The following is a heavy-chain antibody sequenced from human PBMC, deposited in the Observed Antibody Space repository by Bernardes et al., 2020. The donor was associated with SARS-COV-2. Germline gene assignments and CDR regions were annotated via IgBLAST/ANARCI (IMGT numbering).Heavy chain of an antibody. D-gene: IGHD4-17*01. CDR1: GFTFSSYW. CDR2: IKQDGSEK. Sequence: GGSLRLSCAASGFTFSSYWMSWVRQAPGKGLEWVANIKQDGSEKYYVDSVKGRFTISRDNAKNSLYLQMNSLRAEDTAVYYCHYGLYYYYYGMDVWGQGTTVTVSS. J-gene: IGHJ6*02. V-gene: IGHV3-7*01. CDR3: HYGLYYYYYGMDV.